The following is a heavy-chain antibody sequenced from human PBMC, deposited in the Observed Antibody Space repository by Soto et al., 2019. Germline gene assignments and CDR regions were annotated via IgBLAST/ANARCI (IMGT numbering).Heavy chain of an antibody. CDR3: ARDWGVYDAETDTFIDHLDL. Sequence: PWGSLRLPCTASAFTLSNYGSNCVRQAPGKRHEGVSFITSSRSGSAIFCADSLKGRFTISRDPARNSLSLQMNSLGDDDTAVYYCARDWGVYDAETDTFIDHLDLWGRGTLVPVAS. CDR2: ITSSRSGSAI. V-gene: IGHV3-48*02. CDR1: AFTLSNYG. J-gene: IGHJ1*01. D-gene: IGHD3-16*01.